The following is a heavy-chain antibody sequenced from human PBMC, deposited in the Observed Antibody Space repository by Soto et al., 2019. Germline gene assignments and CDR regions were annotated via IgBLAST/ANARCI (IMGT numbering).Heavy chain of an antibody. D-gene: IGHD2-15*01. V-gene: IGHV4-34*02. CDR3: ARGCCSGGSCDRPFFSD. CDR1: GGSFSDYY. Sequence: QVQLQQWGAGLLKPSETLSLTCAVYGGSFSDYYWSWIRQPPGKGLEWIGEINHSGSTIYNPSLKSRVAMSVEAAKIQFSLSLSSVTAADTAVYYCARGCCSGGSCDRPFFSDWGQGTLVTVSS. CDR2: INHSGST. J-gene: IGHJ4*02.